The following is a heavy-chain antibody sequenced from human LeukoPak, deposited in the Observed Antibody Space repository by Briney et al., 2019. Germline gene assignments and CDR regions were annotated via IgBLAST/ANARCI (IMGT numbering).Heavy chain of an antibody. D-gene: IGHD6-19*01. Sequence: GGSLRLSCAASGFTFSSYAMSWVRQTPGKWLEWVSGIGGSAANTYYADSVRGRFTISRDNSKNTLYLQMNSLRAEDTAVYYCAKMPVSYSSGWSNFDYWGQGTLVTVSS. J-gene: IGHJ4*02. V-gene: IGHV3-23*01. CDR1: GFTFSSYA. CDR3: AKMPVSYSSGWSNFDY. CDR2: IGGSAANT.